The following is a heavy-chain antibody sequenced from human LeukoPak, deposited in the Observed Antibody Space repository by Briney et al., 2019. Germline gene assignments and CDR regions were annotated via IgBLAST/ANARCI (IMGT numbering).Heavy chain of an antibody. CDR1: GYTFTSYY. D-gene: IGHD2-2*01. CDR3: ANGYCSSTSCSHNWFDP. V-gene: IGHV1-46*01. CDR2: INPSGGST. J-gene: IGHJ5*02. Sequence: ASVKVSCKASGYTFTSYYMHWVRQAPGQGLEWMGIINPSGGSTSYAQKFQGRVTMTRDTSTSTVYMELSSLRSEDTAVYYCANGYCSSTSCSHNWFDPWGQGTLVTVSS.